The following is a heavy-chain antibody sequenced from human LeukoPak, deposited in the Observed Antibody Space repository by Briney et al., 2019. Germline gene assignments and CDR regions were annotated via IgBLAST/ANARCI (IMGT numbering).Heavy chain of an antibody. V-gene: IGHV4-31*03. CDR1: GGSISSGGYY. CDR3: ARGSGGYRSHWYSDL. D-gene: IGHD3-10*01. Sequence: SETLSLTCTVSGGSISSGGYYWSWIRQHPGKGLEWIGYIYYSGSTYYNPSLKSRVTISVDTSKNQFSLKLSSVTAADTAVYYCARGSGGYRSHWYSDLWGRGTLVTVSS. CDR2: IYYSGST. J-gene: IGHJ2*01.